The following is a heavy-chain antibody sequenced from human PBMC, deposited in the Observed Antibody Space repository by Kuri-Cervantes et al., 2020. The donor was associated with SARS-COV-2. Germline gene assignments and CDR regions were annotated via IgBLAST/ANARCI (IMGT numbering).Heavy chain of an antibody. J-gene: IGHJ3*02. CDR3: ARDGAELGHPPPDAFDI. V-gene: IGHV4-34*01. Sequence: SETLSLTCATYGGSLSGSYWSWIRQSPGKRLEWIGEVNHNGGANYNPSLRSRVTMSVDTSKNQFSLKLSSVTAADTAVYYCARDGAELGHPPPDAFDIWGQGTMVTVSS. D-gene: IGHD7-27*01. CDR2: VNHNGGA. CDR1: GGSLSGSY.